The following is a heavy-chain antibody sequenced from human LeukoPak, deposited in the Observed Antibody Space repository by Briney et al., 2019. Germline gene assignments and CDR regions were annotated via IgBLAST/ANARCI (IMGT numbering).Heavy chain of an antibody. CDR3: ARVRCSSTSCYGKNWFDP. D-gene: IGHD2-2*01. CDR1: GGSISSYY. V-gene: IGHV4-59*01. J-gene: IGHJ5*02. CDR2: IYYSGST. Sequence: SETLSLTCTVSGGSISSYYWSWIRQPPGKGLEWIGYIYYSGSTNYNPSLKSRITISVDTSKNQFSLKLSSVTAADTAVYYCARVRCSSTSCYGKNWFDPWGQGTLVTVSS.